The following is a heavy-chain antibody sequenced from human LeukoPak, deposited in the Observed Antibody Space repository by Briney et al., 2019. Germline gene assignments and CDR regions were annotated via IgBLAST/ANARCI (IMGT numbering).Heavy chain of an antibody. D-gene: IGHD5-24*01. CDR3: ARASDPWLQLT. CDR1: GFTFSTYE. J-gene: IGHJ5*02. Sequence: GGSLRLSCAASGFTFSTYEMNWVRQAPGKGLEWVSYISNSGNTKHYADSVRGRFSISRDNAQTSLYLQMNSLRAEDAAVYYCARASDPWLQLTWGQGTLVTVSS. V-gene: IGHV3-48*03. CDR2: ISNSGNTK.